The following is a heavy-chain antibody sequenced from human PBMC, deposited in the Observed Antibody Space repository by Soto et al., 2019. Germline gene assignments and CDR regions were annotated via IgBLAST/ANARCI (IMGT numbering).Heavy chain of an antibody. J-gene: IGHJ4*02. CDR1: GFTFTNFA. Sequence: QVQLVESGGGVVHPGRSLRLSCAASGFTFTNFAMHWGRQDPGKGLEWMEVISSDVVNNYYAESVKGRFTIYRDNSKNSLYLQKHSLRTEDTAGYYCERGGAWTPEGLGYWGQGTLVTVSS. CDR3: ERGGAWTPEGLGY. V-gene: IGHV3-30-3*01. D-gene: IGHD2-15*01. CDR2: ISSDVVNN.